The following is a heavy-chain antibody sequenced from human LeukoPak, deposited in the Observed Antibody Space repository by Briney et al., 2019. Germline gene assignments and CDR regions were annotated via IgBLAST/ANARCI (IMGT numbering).Heavy chain of an antibody. Sequence: GGSLRLSCEASGFTFSDFWMSWVRQAPGKGLEWVANIKQNGSEIDYVDSVKGRFTISRDNARNSLYLQMDSLRVGDTAMYYCADPGAGFWGQGTLVTVSS. J-gene: IGHJ4*02. V-gene: IGHV3-7*01. CDR3: ADPGAGF. CDR2: IKQNGSEI. CDR1: GFTFSDFW. D-gene: IGHD4-17*01.